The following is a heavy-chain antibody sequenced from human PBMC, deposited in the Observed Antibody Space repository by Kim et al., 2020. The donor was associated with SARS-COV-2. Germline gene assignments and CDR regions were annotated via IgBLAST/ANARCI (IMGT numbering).Heavy chain of an antibody. D-gene: IGHD2-15*01. CDR3: ARKTDCSGGSCYSAEYFQH. J-gene: IGHJ1*01. V-gene: IGHV3-30*01. Sequence: GRLTISRDNSKNTLYLQMNSLRAEDTAVYYCARKTDCSGGSCYSAEYFQHWGQGTLVTVSS.